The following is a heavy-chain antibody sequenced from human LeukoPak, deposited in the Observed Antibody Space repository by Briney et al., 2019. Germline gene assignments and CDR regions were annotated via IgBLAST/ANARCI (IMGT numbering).Heavy chain of an antibody. D-gene: IGHD5-18*01. CDR2: IYYSGST. Sequence: SQTLSLTCTVSGGSISSGGYYWSWIRQHPGKGLEWIGYIYYSGSTYYNPSLKSRVIISVDTSKNQFSLKLSSVAAADTAVYYCAREATAHPYNWFDPWGQGTLVTVSS. CDR3: AREATAHPYNWFDP. V-gene: IGHV4-31*03. J-gene: IGHJ5*02. CDR1: GGSISSGGYY.